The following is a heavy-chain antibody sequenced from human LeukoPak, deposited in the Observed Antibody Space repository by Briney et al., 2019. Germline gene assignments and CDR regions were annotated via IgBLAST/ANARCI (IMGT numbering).Heavy chain of an antibody. CDR1: GFTFSSYW. CDR3: ARGFSEHCSSTSCYRPFDS. D-gene: IGHD2-2*01. Sequence: SGGSLRLSCAASGFTFSSYWMHWVRQAPGKGLVWVPRINSDGSSTNYADSVRGRFTISRDNAKNTLYLQMNSLRAEDTAVYYCARGFSEHCSSTSCYRPFDSWGQGTLVTVSS. CDR2: INSDGSST. V-gene: IGHV3-74*01. J-gene: IGHJ4*02.